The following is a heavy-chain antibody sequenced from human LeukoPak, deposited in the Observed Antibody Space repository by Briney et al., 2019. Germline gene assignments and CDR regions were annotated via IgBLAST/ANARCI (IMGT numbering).Heavy chain of an antibody. Sequence: PGGSLRLSCAASGFTFISYAMSWVRQAPGKGLEWMSVITGTGGSTYYADSVKGRFTISRDNSKNTLYLQMNSLRAEDTAVYYCAKDVWGYSYGSGYYGMDVWGQGTTVTVSS. CDR2: ITGTGGST. J-gene: IGHJ6*02. V-gene: IGHV3-23*01. CDR3: AKDVWGYSYGSGYYGMDV. D-gene: IGHD5-18*01. CDR1: GFTFISYA.